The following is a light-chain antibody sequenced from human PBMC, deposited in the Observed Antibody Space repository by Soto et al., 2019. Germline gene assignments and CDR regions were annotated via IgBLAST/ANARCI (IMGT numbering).Light chain of an antibody. CDR2: EVS. CDR3: SSFTTSDTYV. J-gene: IGLJ1*01. Sequence: LTQPPSVSGSPGQSVAISCTGTSSDVGSYNRVSWYQQPPGTAPKLIISEVSNRPSGVPDRFSGSKSGNTASLTISGLQAEDEADYYCSSFTTSDTYVFGTG. V-gene: IGLV2-18*02. CDR1: SSDVGSYNR.